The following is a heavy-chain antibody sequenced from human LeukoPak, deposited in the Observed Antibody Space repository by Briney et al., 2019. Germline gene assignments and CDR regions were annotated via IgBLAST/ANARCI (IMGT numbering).Heavy chain of an antibody. V-gene: IGHV1-69*13. J-gene: IGHJ3*02. D-gene: IGHD7-27*01. CDR1: GGTFSSYA. Sequence: ASVKVSCKASGGTFSSYAISWVRQSPGQGLEWMGGIIPIFGTANYAQKFQGRVTITADESTSTAYMELSSLRSEDTAVYYCARGLTGDVAFDIWGQGTMVTVSS. CDR3: ARGLTGDVAFDI. CDR2: IIPIFGTA.